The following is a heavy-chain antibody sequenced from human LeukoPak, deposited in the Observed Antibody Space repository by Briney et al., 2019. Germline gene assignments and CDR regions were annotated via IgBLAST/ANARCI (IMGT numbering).Heavy chain of an antibody. J-gene: IGHJ4*02. CDR3: ARDGYSAHDGL. V-gene: IGHV3-53*01. Sequence: GGSLRLSCAASGFTFSDSYMSWIRQAPGKGLECVSIIYSGGDTYYTDSVKGRFSVSRDNSKNTLYLQMNSLRVDDTAVYYCARDGYSAHDGLWGQGTLVTVSS. CDR2: IYSGGDT. CDR1: GFTFSDSY. D-gene: IGHD5-12*01.